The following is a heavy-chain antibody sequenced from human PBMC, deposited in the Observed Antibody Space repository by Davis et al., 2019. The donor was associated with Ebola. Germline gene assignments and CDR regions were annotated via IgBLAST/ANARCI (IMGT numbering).Heavy chain of an antibody. CDR2: ISSSGGNS. CDR3: AKGEQYCSDTSCYSFDAFGS. CDR1: GVTFRNYV. Sequence: PGGSLRLSCAVSGVTFRNYVMSWVRQAPGKGLEWVSSISSSGGNSFYMDSVKGRFYIDRDNSKNTVHLQMHRLRAEDTAVYYCAKGEQYCSDTSCYSFDAFGSWGQGTMVTVSS. D-gene: IGHD2-2*01. J-gene: IGHJ3*02. V-gene: IGHV3-23*01.